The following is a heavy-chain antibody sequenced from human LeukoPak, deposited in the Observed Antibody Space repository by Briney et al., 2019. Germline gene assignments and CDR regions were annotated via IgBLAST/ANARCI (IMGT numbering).Heavy chain of an antibody. J-gene: IGHJ5*02. CDR1: GGSISSGGYY. V-gene: IGHV4-31*03. Sequence: PSQTLSLTCIVSGGSISSGGYYWSWIRQHPGKGLEWIGYIYYSGSTYYNPSLKSRVTISVDTSKNQFSLKLSSVTAADTAVYYCARDEYGDYSNWFDPWGQGTLVTVSS. D-gene: IGHD4-17*01. CDR2: IYYSGST. CDR3: ARDEYGDYSNWFDP.